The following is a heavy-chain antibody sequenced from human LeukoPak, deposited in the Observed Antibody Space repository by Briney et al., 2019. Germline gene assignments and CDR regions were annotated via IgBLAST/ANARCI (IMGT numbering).Heavy chain of an antibody. D-gene: IGHD4-23*01. J-gene: IGHJ4*02. CDR1: GFTFSSNA. CDR3: ARVLHYRGNLRGPFDY. CDR2: ISYDGSNK. V-gene: IGHV3-30-3*01. Sequence: GRSLRLSCAASGFTFSSNAMHWVRQAPGKGLEWVAVISYDGSNKYYADSVKGRFTISRDNAKNSLYLQMNSLRAEDTAVYYCARVLHYRGNLRGPFDYWGQGTLVTVSS.